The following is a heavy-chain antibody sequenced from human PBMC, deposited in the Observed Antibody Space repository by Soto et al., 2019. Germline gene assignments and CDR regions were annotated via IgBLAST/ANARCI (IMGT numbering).Heavy chain of an antibody. CDR1: GGSFSGYY. V-gene: IGHV4-34*01. Sequence: SETLSLTCAVYGGSFSGYYWSWIRQPPGKGLEWIGEINHSGSTNYNPSLKSRVTISVDTSKNQFSLKLSSVTAADTAVYYCARVGRREWLRSVAYDYYYGMDVWGQGTTVTVSS. J-gene: IGHJ6*02. CDR3: ARVGRREWLRSVAYDYYYGMDV. CDR2: INHSGST. D-gene: IGHD5-12*01.